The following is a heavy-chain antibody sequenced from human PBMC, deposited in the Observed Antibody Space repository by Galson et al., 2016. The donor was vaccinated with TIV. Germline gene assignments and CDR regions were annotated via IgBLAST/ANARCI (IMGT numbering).Heavy chain of an antibody. J-gene: IGHJ1*01. V-gene: IGHV4-4*02. CDR1: GDSISTSIW. Sequence: QVQLQESGPGLVKPSETLSLTCAVSGDSISTSIWWTWVRQPPGKGLEWIGEVYHSGGNNYNPSLKSRISMSLDKSKNEFPLTLTAGTAADTAVYYCVRALVFPKYFQAWGQGTLVFVSA. D-gene: IGHD2-8*02. CDR2: VYHSGGN. CDR3: VRALVFPKYFQA.